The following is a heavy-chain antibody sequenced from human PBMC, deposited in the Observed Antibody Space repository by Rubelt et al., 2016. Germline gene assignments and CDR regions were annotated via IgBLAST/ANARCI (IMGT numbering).Heavy chain of an antibody. J-gene: IGHJ5*02. Sequence: QLQLQESGPGLVKPSETLSLTCTVSGGSISSSSYYWGWIRQPPGKGLEWIGYIYYSGSTNYNPSLKSGVTISVAKSKNQFSRKLSSVTAAAKAVYYCAREEWLRTRKTGFDPWGQGTLVTVSS. CDR1: GGSISSSSYY. CDR2: IYYSGST. V-gene: IGHV4-61*05. CDR3: AREEWLRTRKTGFDP. D-gene: IGHD5-12*01.